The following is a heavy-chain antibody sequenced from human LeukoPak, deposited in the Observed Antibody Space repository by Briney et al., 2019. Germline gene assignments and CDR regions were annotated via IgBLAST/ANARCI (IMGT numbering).Heavy chain of an antibody. CDR3: AKRAVAGTGRAFDY. J-gene: IGHJ4*02. CDR1: GFTFSSYA. Sequence: GGSLRLSCAASGFTFSSYAMNWVRQAPGKGLEWVSIISSSDNSTYYADSVKARFTISRDNSKNTLYLRMNTLRAEDTAVYYCAKRAVAGTGRAFDYWGQGTLVTVSS. CDR2: ISSSDNST. D-gene: IGHD6-19*01. V-gene: IGHV3-23*01.